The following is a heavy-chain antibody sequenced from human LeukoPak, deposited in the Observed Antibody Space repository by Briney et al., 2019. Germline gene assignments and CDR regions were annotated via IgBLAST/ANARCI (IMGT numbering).Heavy chain of an antibody. Sequence: SETLSLTGTVSGGSISSYYWSWIRQPAGKGLEWIGRIYTSGSTNYNPSLKSRVTMSVDTSKNQFSLKLSSVTAADTAVYYCARSSRRGYSSYDAFDIWGQGTMVTVSS. J-gene: IGHJ3*02. CDR3: ARSSRRGYSSYDAFDI. V-gene: IGHV4-4*07. CDR1: GGSISSYY. CDR2: IYTSGST. D-gene: IGHD5-18*01.